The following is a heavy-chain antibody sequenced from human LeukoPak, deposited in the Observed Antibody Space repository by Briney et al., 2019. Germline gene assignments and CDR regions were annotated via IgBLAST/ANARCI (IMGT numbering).Heavy chain of an antibody. J-gene: IGHJ6*03. CDR1: GYTFTTYY. CDR2: INPSGSST. D-gene: IGHD1-1*01. CDR3: ARDGSEDYMDV. V-gene: IGHV1-46*01. Sequence: ASVKVSCKASGYTFTTYYIHWARQAPGQGLEWMGIINPSGSSTSYAQKFQGRVTMTRDTSTSTVYMELSSLRSEDTAVYYCARDGSEDYMDVWGKGTTVTISS.